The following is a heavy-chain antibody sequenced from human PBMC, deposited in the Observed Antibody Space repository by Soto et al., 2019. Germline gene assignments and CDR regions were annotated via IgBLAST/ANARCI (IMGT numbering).Heavy chain of an antibody. V-gene: IGHV4-34*01. CDR3: ARGVLAIFGVVINHYYFDY. D-gene: IGHD3-3*01. J-gene: IGHJ4*02. CDR2: INHSGST. CDR1: GVSFSGYY. Sequence: SETLSLTCAVYGVSFSGYYWSWIRTPPGKGLEWIGEINHSGSTNYNPSLKSRVTISVDTSKNQFSLKLSSVTAADTAVYYCARGVLAIFGVVINHYYFDYWGQGTLVTVPQ.